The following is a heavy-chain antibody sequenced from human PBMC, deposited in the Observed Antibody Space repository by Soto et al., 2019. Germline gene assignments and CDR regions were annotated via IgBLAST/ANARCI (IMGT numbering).Heavy chain of an antibody. D-gene: IGHD6-19*01. CDR2: IYHSGST. V-gene: IGHV4-4*02. Sequence: QVQLQESGPGLVKPSGTLSLTCAVSGGSISSSNWWSWVRQPPGKGLEWIGEIYHSGSTNYNPSLKSRVTISVDKSKNQFSLKLSSVTAADTAVYYCASYSSGWRDYYYYGMDVWGHGTTVTVSS. J-gene: IGHJ6*02. CDR3: ASYSSGWRDYYYYGMDV. CDR1: GGSISSSNW.